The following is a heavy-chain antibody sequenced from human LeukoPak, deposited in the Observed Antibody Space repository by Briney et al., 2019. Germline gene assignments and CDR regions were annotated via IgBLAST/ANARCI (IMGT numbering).Heavy chain of an antibody. J-gene: IGHJ4*02. CDR2: IKQDGSEK. CDR1: GFTFSSYW. Sequence: RPGGSLRLSCAASGFTFSSYWMSWGHQTPGRGLERVANIKQDGSEKYYVDSVKGRFTISRNNTKNSLYLQMNSLRAEDTAVYYCARGKGLDYWGQGTLVTVSS. CDR3: ARGKGLDY. V-gene: IGHV3-7*01.